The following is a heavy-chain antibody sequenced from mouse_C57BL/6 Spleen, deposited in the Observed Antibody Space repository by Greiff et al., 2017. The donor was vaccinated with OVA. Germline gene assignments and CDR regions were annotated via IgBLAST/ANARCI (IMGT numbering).Heavy chain of an antibody. D-gene: IGHD2-2*01. CDR1: GYTFTSYW. CDR3: AGWSTMVTTSAWFAY. V-gene: IGHV1-61*01. CDR2: IYPSDSET. J-gene: IGHJ3*01. Sequence: VQLQQSGAELVRPGSSVKLSCKASGYTFTSYWMDWVKQRPGQGLEWIGNIYPSDSETHYNQKFKDKATLTVDKSSSTAYMQLSSLTSEDSAVYYCAGWSTMVTTSAWFAYWGQGTLVTVSA.